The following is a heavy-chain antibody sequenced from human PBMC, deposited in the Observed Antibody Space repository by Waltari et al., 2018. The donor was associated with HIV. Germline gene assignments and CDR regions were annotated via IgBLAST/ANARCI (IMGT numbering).Heavy chain of an antibody. CDR2: ISWKSGSI. V-gene: IGHV3-9*01. CDR3: AKVGTPSYSSGLVHGDYFDY. D-gene: IGHD6-19*01. J-gene: IGHJ4*02. CDR1: GFTFDDYA. Sequence: EVQLVESGGGLVQPGRSLRLSCAASGFTFDDYAMHWVRQAPGKGLEWVSGISWKSGSIGYADSVKGRFTISRDNAKNSLYLQMNSLRAEDTALYYCAKVGTPSYSSGLVHGDYFDYWGQGTLVTVSS.